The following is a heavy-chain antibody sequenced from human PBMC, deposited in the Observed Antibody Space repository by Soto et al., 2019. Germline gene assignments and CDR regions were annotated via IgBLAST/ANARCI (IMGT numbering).Heavy chain of an antibody. Sequence: ASVKVSCKASGYTFTSYGISWVRQAPGQGLEWMGWISAYNGNTNYAQKFQGWVTMTRDTSISTAYMELSRLRSDDTAVYYCARDVGGSFDYWGQGTLVTVSS. CDR3: ARDVGGSFDY. CDR1: GYTFTSYG. CDR2: ISAYNGNT. V-gene: IGHV1-18*01. J-gene: IGHJ4*02. D-gene: IGHD2-15*01.